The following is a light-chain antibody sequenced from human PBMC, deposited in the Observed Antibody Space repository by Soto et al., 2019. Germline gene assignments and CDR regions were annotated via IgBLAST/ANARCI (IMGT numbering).Light chain of an antibody. CDR1: QSISSTH. Sequence: EIVLTQSPDTLSLSPGERATLSCRASQSISSTHLVWYQQKPSQAPSLLIFGASSRATGIPDRFSGSGSGTDFTLTISGLEPEDFAVYYCQQYGSSPGTFGQGTKVDIK. CDR2: GAS. J-gene: IGKJ1*01. V-gene: IGKV3-20*01. CDR3: QQYGSSPGT.